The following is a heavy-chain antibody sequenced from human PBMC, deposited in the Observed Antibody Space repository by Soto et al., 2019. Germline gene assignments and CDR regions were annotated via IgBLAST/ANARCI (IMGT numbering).Heavy chain of an antibody. CDR2: ISSSSSYI. D-gene: IGHD3-10*01. V-gene: IGHV3-21*01. J-gene: IGHJ6*02. CDR1: GFTFSSYS. Sequence: GSLRLSCAASGFTFSSYSMNWVRQAPGKGLEWVSSISSSSSYIYYADSVKGRVTISRDNAKNSLYLQMNSLRAEDTAVYYCAREGFGVTTFYYYYGMDVWGQGTTVTVSS. CDR3: AREGFGVTTFYYYYGMDV.